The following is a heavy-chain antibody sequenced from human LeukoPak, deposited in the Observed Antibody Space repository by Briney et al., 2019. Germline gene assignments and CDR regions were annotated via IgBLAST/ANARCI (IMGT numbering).Heavy chain of an antibody. CDR3: AKDGGYYDSSAHPDFDY. CDR1: GFTFSSYA. V-gene: IGHV3-23*01. CDR2: ISGSGGST. D-gene: IGHD3-22*01. J-gene: IGHJ4*02. Sequence: PGGSLRLSCAASGFTFSSYAMSWVRQAPGKGLEWVSAISGSGGSTYYADSVKGRFTISRDNSKNPLYLQMNILRAEDTAVYYCAKDGGYYDSSAHPDFDYWGQGTLVTVSS.